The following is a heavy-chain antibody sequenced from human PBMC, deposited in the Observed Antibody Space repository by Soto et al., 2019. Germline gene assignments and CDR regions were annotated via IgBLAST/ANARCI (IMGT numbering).Heavy chain of an antibody. V-gene: IGHV4-30-2*01. CDR2: IYYSGTT. J-gene: IGHJ6*04. CDR3: ARGHYYYGMDV. Sequence: SETLSLTCTVSNGSVSSGTYSWSWVRQPPGKGLEWIGYIYYSGTTYYTPSLKSRLTISMDRANDHFSLNLTSVTAADTAVYFCARGHYYYGMDVWGKGITVTVSS. CDR1: NGSVSSGTYS.